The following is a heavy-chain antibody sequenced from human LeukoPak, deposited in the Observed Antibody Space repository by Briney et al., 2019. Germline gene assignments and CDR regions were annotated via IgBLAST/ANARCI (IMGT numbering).Heavy chain of an antibody. CDR1: GGSISGYY. CDR3: ARHWSHSVAQFGRSYWFDP. V-gene: IGHV4-4*07. J-gene: IGHJ5*02. CDR2: MDTSGHT. D-gene: IGHD2-15*01. Sequence: SETLSLTCIVSGGSISGYYWSWIRHPAGKGLEWIAHMDTSGHTNYNSSLMSRVTMSVDTSKNQFSLRLTSVTAADTAVYYCARHWSHSVAQFGRSYWFDPWGQGTLVTVSS.